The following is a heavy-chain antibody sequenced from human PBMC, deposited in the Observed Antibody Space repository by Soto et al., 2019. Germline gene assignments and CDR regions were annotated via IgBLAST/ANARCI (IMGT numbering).Heavy chain of an antibody. CDR1: GYTLTSYA. V-gene: IGHV1-3*01. CDR2: INAGNGNT. J-gene: IGHJ4*02. CDR3: ARIHCSGGSCSTEKYYFDY. D-gene: IGHD2-15*01. Sequence: GASVKVSCKASGYTLTSYAMHWVRQAPGQRLEWMGWINAGNGNTKYSQKFQGRVTITRDTSASTAYMELSSLRSEDTAVYYCARIHCSGGSCSTEKYYFDYWGQGTLVTVSS.